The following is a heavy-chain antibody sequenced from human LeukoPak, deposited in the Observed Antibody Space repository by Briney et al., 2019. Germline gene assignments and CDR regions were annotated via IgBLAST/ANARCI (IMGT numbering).Heavy chain of an antibody. CDR3: ARVVDGYTTYYFDY. D-gene: IGHD5-24*01. CDR2: ISYDGSNK. V-gene: IGHV3-30-3*01. Sequence: GRSLRLSCAASGFTFSSYAMHWVRQAPGKGLEWVAVISYDGSNKYYADSVKGRFTISRDNSKNTLYLQMNSLRAEDTAVYYCARVVDGYTTYYFDYWGQGTLVTVSS. CDR1: GFTFSSYA. J-gene: IGHJ4*02.